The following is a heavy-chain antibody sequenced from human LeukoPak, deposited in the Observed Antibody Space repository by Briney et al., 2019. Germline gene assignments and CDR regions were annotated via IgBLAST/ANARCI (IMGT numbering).Heavy chain of an antibody. Sequence: PSETLSLTCAVSGGSISSGGYSWSWIRQPPGKGLEWIGYIYHSGSTYYNPSLKSRVTISVDRSKNQFSLKLSSVTAADTAVYYCARAGGFRGYDWNWGQGTLVTVSS. J-gene: IGHJ4*02. D-gene: IGHD5-12*01. CDR1: GGSISSGGYS. V-gene: IGHV4-30-2*01. CDR3: ARAGGFRGYDWN. CDR2: IYHSGST.